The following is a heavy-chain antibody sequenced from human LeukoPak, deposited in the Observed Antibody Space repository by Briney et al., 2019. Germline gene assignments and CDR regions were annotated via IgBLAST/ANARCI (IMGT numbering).Heavy chain of an antibody. CDR2: ISGGGDIT. J-gene: IGHJ4*02. CDR3: VREDTPATANY. D-gene: IGHD2-21*02. Sequence: GGSLRLFCAASGFNFANHAMSWVRPTPGKGLEWVSAISGGGDITYYADSVTGRFTISRDNSKDTLFLQMHSLRPGDTAVYYCVREDTPATANYWGQGTLVTISS. CDR1: GFNFANHA. V-gene: IGHV3-23*01.